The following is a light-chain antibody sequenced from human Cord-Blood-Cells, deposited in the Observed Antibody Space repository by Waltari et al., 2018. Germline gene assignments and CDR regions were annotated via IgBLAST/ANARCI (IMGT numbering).Light chain of an antibody. CDR1: SSDVGGSNY. CDR3: SSYTSSSTPLYV. CDR2: EVS. V-gene: IGLV2-14*01. J-gene: IGLJ1*01. Sequence: QSALTQPASVSGSPGQSITISCTGTSSDVGGSNYVSWYQQHPGKAPKLMIYEVSNRPSGVSNRFSGSKSGNTASLTISGLQAEDEADYYCSSYTSSSTPLYVFGTGTKVTVL.